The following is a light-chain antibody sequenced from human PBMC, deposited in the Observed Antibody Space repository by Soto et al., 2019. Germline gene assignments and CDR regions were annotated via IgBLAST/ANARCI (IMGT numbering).Light chain of an antibody. Sequence: EIVLTQSPGTLSLSPGERATLSCRASQSVSSYYLAWYQQKPGQAPRLLIYGASTRATGIPARFSGSGSGTEFTLTISSLQSEDFAVYYCQQYNNWLRGTFGQGTKVDIK. CDR1: QSVSSY. CDR2: GAS. CDR3: QQYNNWLRGT. J-gene: IGKJ1*01. V-gene: IGKV3-15*01.